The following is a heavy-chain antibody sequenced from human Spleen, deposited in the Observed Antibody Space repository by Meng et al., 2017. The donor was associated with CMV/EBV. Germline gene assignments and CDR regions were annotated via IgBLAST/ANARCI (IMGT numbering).Heavy chain of an antibody. CDR2: IIPMSGRT. J-gene: IGHJ6*02. Sequence: SVKVSCKASGGIFRTQVISWVRQAPGQGLEWMGGIIPMSGRTNYGQKFQDRVTITADKSASTAHMELRSLKSEDTAVYYCARSRVLSSTTSRPPTYGMDVWGQGTTVTVSS. CDR1: GGIFRTQV. D-gene: IGHD2/OR15-2a*01. CDR3: ARSRVLSSTTSRPPTYGMDV. V-gene: IGHV1-69*10.